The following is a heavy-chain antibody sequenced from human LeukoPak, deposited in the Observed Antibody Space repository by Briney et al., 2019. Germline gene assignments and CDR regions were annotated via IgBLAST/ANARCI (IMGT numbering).Heavy chain of an antibody. D-gene: IGHD2-15*01. CDR2: IWYDGSNK. CDR3: ARDRTSAPGEWGWFDY. CDR1: GFTFRSYG. J-gene: IGHJ4*02. Sequence: GGTLRLSCVASGFTFRSYGMHWVRQAPGTGLEWVAVIWYDGSNKYYTDSVKCRITISRDNSKNTLYLQMNSLRADDTAMYYCARDRTSAPGEWGWFDYWGQGTLVTVSS. V-gene: IGHV3-33*08.